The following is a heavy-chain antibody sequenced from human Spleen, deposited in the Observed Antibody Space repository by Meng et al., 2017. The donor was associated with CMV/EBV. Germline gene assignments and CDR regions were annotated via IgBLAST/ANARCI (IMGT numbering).Heavy chain of an antibody. Sequence: EVQLVESGGXLVKPGGSLXLSCAAFGFTFSSYSMTWVRQAPGKGLEWVSSISSSSSYIYYADSVKGRFTISRDNAKNSLYLQMNSLRAEDTAVYYCARGEVYYYDSSGYYPDYWGQGTLVTVSS. CDR1: GFTFSSYS. CDR2: ISSSSSYI. D-gene: IGHD3-22*01. CDR3: ARGEVYYYDSSGYYPDY. V-gene: IGHV3-21*01. J-gene: IGHJ4*02.